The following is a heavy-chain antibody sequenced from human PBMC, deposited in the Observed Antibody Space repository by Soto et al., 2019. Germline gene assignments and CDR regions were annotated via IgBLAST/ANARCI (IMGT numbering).Heavy chain of an antibody. Sequence: PSETLSLTCTVSGGSISSYYWSWIRQPPGKGLEWIGYIYYSGSTNYNPSLKSRVTISVDTSKNQFSLKLSSVTAADTAVYYCAGGGNWFDTWGQGTLVTVSS. J-gene: IGHJ5*02. CDR3: AGGGNWFDT. CDR2: IYYSGST. D-gene: IGHD3-16*01. V-gene: IGHV4-59*01. CDR1: GGSISSYY.